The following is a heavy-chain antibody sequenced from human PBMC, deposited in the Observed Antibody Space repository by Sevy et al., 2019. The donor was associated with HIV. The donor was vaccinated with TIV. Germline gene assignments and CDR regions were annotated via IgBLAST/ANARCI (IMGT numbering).Heavy chain of an antibody. CDR1: GYTFITYY. Sequence: ASVKVSCKASGYTFITYYLHWVRQAPGQGREWMGLIDPSGSTRYAQKFQGRVSMTGDTSTTTVYMELSSLTSEDTAVYYCARDRDLSGSYLEYYYYAMDVWGQGTTVTVSS. CDR3: ARDRDLSGSYLEYYYYAMDV. D-gene: IGHD1-26*01. J-gene: IGHJ6*02. V-gene: IGHV1-46*01. CDR2: IDPSGST.